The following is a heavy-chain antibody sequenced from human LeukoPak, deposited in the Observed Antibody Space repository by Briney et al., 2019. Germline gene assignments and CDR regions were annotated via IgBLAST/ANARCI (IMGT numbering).Heavy chain of an antibody. D-gene: IGHD3-16*01. V-gene: IGHV4-59*01. CDR2: IYYSGST. J-gene: IGHJ4*02. CDR3: AREEGGDRAFDY. Sequence: SETLSLTCTVSGGSISSYYWSWIRQPPGKGLEWIGYIYYSGSTNYNPSLKSRVTISVDTSKNQFSLKLSSVTAADTAVYYCAREEGGDRAFDYWGQGTLVTVSS. CDR1: GGSISSYY.